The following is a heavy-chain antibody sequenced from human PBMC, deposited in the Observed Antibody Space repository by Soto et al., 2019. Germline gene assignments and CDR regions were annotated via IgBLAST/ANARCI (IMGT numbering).Heavy chain of an antibody. V-gene: IGHV3-21*01. CDR2: ISSSSSYI. Sequence: ESGGGLVKPGGSLRLSCAASGFSFSNYGMNWVRQAPGKGLEWVSSISSSSSYISYADSVKGRFTISRDNAKNSVYLQMNSLRAEDTAVYYCARSDCTSTSCYVVWFDPRGQGTLVTVSS. D-gene: IGHD2-2*01. J-gene: IGHJ5*02. CDR3: ARSDCTSTSCYVVWFDP. CDR1: GFSFSNYG.